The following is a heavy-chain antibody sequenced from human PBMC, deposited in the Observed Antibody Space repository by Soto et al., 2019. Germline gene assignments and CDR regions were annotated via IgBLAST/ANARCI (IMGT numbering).Heavy chain of an antibody. J-gene: IGHJ4*02. CDR3: LSYYGSGSQWEDY. V-gene: IGHV4-31*03. CDR1: GGSISSGGYY. CDR2: IYYSGST. Sequence: QVQLQESGPGLVKPSQTLSLTCTVSGGSISSGGYYWSWIRQHPGKGLEWIGYIYYSGSTYYNPSLKSRATISVDTSKNQCSLKLSSVTAADTAVYYCLSYYGSGSQWEDYWGQGTLVTVSS. D-gene: IGHD3-10*01.